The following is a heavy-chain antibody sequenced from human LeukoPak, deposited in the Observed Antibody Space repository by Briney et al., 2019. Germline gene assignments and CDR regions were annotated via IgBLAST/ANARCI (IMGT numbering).Heavy chain of an antibody. CDR3: ARDIKTYYYDSSGYSLGY. CDR1: GYTFTSYD. V-gene: IGHV1-8*03. Sequence: ASVKVSCKASGYTFTSYDINWVRQATGQGLEWMGWMNPNSGNTGYAQKFQGRVTITRNTSISTAYMELSSLRSEDTAVYYCARDIKTYYYDSSGYSLGYWGQGTLVTVSS. CDR2: MNPNSGNT. J-gene: IGHJ4*02. D-gene: IGHD3-22*01.